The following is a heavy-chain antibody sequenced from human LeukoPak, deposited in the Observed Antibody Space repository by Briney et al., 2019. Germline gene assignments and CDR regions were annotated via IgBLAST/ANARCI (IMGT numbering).Heavy chain of an antibody. D-gene: IGHD1-1*01. CDR1: GFTFSSHW. V-gene: IGHV3-74*03. J-gene: IGHJ4*02. Sequence: GGSLRLSCTASGFTFSSHWIHWVRQPPGMGLVWVSRINERGTDSMYAESVKGRFTISRDNAKNTVYLQMNSLRAEDTAVYYCVRDETLWTLDWWGQGTLVSVSS. CDR2: INERGTDS. CDR3: VRDETLWTLDW.